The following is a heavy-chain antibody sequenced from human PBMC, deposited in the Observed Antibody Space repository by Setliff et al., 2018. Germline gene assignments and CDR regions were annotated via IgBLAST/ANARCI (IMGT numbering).Heavy chain of an antibody. CDR3: ARLVRYCTRTACQKVAGVES. CDR1: GYTFTDYG. D-gene: IGHD1-26*01. J-gene: IGHJ5*01. CDR2: ISPYTGNT. V-gene: IGHV1-18*01. Sequence: ASVKVSCKASGYTFTDYGISWVRQAPGQGLEWMGWISPYTGNTFYAPQFQGRVIMTTDTSAKTAYMDLRSLRSDDTAVYYCARLVRYCTRTACQKVAGVESWGQGTLVTVSS.